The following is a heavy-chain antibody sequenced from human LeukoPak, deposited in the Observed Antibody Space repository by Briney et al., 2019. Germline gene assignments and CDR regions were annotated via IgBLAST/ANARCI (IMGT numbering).Heavy chain of an antibody. V-gene: IGHV3-30*02. Sequence: PGGPLRLSCAAPGFTLRNFGVHWVRQAPGKGLEWVAFIRYGGSNEYYADSVKGRFTISRDDSKNTLYLEMNTLRTGDTAVYYCAKDERGTGTPIMRDWGQGTLVTVSS. D-gene: IGHD1-1*01. J-gene: IGHJ4*02. CDR2: IRYGGSNE. CDR3: AKDERGTGTPIMRD. CDR1: GFTLRNFG.